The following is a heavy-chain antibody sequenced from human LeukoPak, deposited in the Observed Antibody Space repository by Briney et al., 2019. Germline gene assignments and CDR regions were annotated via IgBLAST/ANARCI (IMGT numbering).Heavy chain of an antibody. CDR2: VDPEDGET. CDR3: ATQRYDSSGYYSLYHAFDI. Sequence: GASVKISCKVSGYTFTDYYMNWVQQAPGKGLEWMGLVDPEDGETIYAEKFQGRVTITADTSTDTAYMELSSLRSEDTAVYYCATQRYDSSGYYSLYHAFDIWGQGTMLTVSS. D-gene: IGHD3-22*01. CDR1: GYTFTDYY. V-gene: IGHV1-69-2*01. J-gene: IGHJ3*02.